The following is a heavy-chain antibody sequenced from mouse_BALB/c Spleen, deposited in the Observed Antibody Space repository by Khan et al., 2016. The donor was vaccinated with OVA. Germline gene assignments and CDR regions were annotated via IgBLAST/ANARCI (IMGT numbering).Heavy chain of an antibody. CDR1: GYSFTGYY. V-gene: IGHV1-26*01. CDR3: ARGYDFFAY. Sequence: VQLKESGPDLVKPGASVKMSCKASGYSFTGYYMNWVKQSHGKSLECIGRDNPNTGNTNYNQKFRGKAILIVDTSSSTAYMELRSLTSEDSAVYYCARGYDFFAYWGQGTLVTVSA. D-gene: IGHD2-14*01. CDR2: DNPNTGNT. J-gene: IGHJ3*01.